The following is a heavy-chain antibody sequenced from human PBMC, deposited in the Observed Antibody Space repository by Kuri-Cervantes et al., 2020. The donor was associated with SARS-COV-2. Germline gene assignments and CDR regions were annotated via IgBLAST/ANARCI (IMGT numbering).Heavy chain of an antibody. CDR3: ATSLYGSYSSDY. Sequence: GESLKISCAASGFTFSSYAMSWVRQAPGKGLEWVSAISGSGGSTYYADSVKDRFTISRDNSKNTLYLQMNSLRAEDTAVYYCATSLYGSYSSDYWGQGTLVTVSS. V-gene: IGHV3-23*01. CDR1: GFTFSSYA. J-gene: IGHJ4*02. D-gene: IGHD1-26*01. CDR2: ISGSGGST.